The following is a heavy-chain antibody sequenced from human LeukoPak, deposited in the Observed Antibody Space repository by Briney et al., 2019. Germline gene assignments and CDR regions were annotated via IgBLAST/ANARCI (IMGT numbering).Heavy chain of an antibody. CDR1: GFTFSSYE. D-gene: IGHD7-27*01. CDR3: GRGHWGLDY. J-gene: IGHJ4*02. V-gene: IGHV3-48*03. CDR2: ISNSGSSI. Sequence: PGGSLRLSCAASGFTFSSYEMNWVRQAPGKGLEWVSYISNSGSSIYYADSVKGRFTTSRDNAENSLYLQMNSLRAEDTAVYYCGRGHWGLDYWGQGALVTVSS.